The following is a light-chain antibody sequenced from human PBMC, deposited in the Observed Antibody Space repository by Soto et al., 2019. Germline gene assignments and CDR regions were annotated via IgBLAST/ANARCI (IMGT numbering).Light chain of an antibody. Sequence: DIQMTQSPSSLSASVGDRVTITCRASQSISNYLNWYQQKAGKAPKLLIYAASSLESGVPSRFSGGGSGPDFTLNISSLQPEDFATYYCQQTYSTLLTFGGGTKVEI. CDR2: AAS. V-gene: IGKV1-39*01. J-gene: IGKJ4*01. CDR1: QSISNY. CDR3: QQTYSTLLT.